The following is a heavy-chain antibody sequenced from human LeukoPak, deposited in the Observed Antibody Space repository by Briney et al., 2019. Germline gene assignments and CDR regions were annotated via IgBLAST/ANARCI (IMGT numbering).Heavy chain of an antibody. J-gene: IGHJ5*02. CDR2: IYYSGST. V-gene: IGHV4-38-2*02. CDR3: ARHIAVAGIIVGWFDP. Sequence: SETLSLTCTVSGYSISTSYYWGWIRQPPGKGLEWIGSIYYSGSTYYNPSLKSRVTISVDTSKNQFSLKLSSVTAADTAVYYCARHIAVAGIIVGWFDPWGQGTLVTVSS. CDR1: GYSISTSYY. D-gene: IGHD6-19*01.